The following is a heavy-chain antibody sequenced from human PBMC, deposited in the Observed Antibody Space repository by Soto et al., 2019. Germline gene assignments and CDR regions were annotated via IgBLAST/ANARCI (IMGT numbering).Heavy chain of an antibody. J-gene: IGHJ6*03. CDR1: GYNFSSHD. V-gene: IGHV1-3*01. Sequence: QVHLVQAGAEVRKPGASVQVSCKASGYNFSSHDIHWVRQAPGQGLEWMGWINAGNGNTRYSQKFQDRITITRDASPTTAYMELSSIRSEDTAIYDCARDSSYCGGRYCYHYSFYIDVWGRGTTVTVSS. CDR3: ARDSSYCGGRYCYHYSFYIDV. D-gene: IGHD2-21*01. CDR2: INAGNGNT.